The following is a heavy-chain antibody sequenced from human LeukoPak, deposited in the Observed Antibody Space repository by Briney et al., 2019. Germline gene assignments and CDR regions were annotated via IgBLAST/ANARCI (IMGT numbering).Heavy chain of an antibody. V-gene: IGHV4-39*01. CDR1: GGSISSSSYY. CDR2: IYYSGST. CDR3: ARYIVVVPAAAIAYAFDI. J-gene: IGHJ3*02. Sequence: SETLSLTCTVSGGSISSSSYYWGWIRQPPGKGLECIGSIYYSGSTYYNPSLKSRVTISVDTSKNQFSLKLSSVTAADTAVYYCARYIVVVPAAAIAYAFDIWGQGTMVTVSS. D-gene: IGHD2-2*01.